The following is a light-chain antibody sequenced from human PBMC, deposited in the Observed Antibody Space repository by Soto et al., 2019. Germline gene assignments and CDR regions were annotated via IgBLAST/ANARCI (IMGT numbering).Light chain of an antibody. CDR2: DAS. CDR1: QSVGGN. Sequence: EIVLTQSPATLSLSPGERATLSCRASQSVGGNLAWYQQKPGQAPRLLIYDASDRATGIPARFSGSGSETDFTLTISSLEPDDVAVYYCQQRNNWPPSITFGQGTRLEIK. CDR3: QQRNNWPPSIT. J-gene: IGKJ5*01. V-gene: IGKV3-11*01.